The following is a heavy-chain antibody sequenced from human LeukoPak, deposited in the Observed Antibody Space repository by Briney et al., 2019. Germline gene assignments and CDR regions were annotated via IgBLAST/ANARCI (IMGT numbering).Heavy chain of an antibody. D-gene: IGHD4-17*01. J-gene: IGHJ4*02. V-gene: IGHV1-18*01. CDR2: ISAYNGNT. Sequence: ASVKVSCKASGYTFTSYDINWVRQATGQGLEWMGWISAYNGNTDYAQKLQGRVTMTTDTSTSTAYMELRSLRSDDTAVYYCARDGTTELALYYFDYWGQGTLVTVSS. CDR1: GYTFTSYD. CDR3: ARDGTTELALYYFDY.